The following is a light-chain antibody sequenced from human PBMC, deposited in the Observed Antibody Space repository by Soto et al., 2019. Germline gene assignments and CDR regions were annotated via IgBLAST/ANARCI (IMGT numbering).Light chain of an antibody. Sequence: DIQMTQSPSSLFASXDSRVPIPXXASQDISNYLNWYQQKPGKAPKLLIYDASNLETGVPSRFSGSGSGTDFTFTISSLQPEDIATYYCQQYDNLPTTFGQGTRLEI. V-gene: IGKV1-33*01. CDR2: DAS. CDR3: QQYDNLPTT. J-gene: IGKJ5*01. CDR1: QDISNY.